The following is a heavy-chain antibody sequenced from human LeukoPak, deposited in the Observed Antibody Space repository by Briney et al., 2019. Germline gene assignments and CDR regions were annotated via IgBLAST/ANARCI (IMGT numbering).Heavy chain of an antibody. D-gene: IGHD2-2*01. J-gene: IGHJ6*03. Sequence: SETLSLTCIVSGGSISNYYWSWIRQPPGKGLEWIGYIYYSGSTNYNPSLKSRVTISVDTSKNQFSLKLSSVTAADTAVYYCGGGVVVPAVLRDVWGKGPTVTVSS. CDR2: IYYSGST. CDR1: GGSISNYY. CDR3: GGGVVVPAVLRDV. V-gene: IGHV4-59*01.